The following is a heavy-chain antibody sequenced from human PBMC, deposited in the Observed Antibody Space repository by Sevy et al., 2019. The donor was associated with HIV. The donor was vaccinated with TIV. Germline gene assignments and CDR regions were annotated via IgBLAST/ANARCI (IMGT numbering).Heavy chain of an antibody. V-gene: IGHV3-33*01. CDR2: IWYDGSSN. Sequence: GGSLRLSCAGSGFTFSSYGMHWVRQAPGKGLEWVAVIWYDGSSNYYADSVKGRFTISRDNSKNTVYLQMNSLRAEDTAVYYCAREDRQYNTGWDYAFDIWGQGTVVTVSS. CDR3: AREDRQYNTGWDYAFDI. CDR1: GFTFSSYG. D-gene: IGHD6-19*01. J-gene: IGHJ3*02.